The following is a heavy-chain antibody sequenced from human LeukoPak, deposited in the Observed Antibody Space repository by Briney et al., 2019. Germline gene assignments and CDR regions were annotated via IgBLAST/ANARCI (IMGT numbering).Heavy chain of an antibody. CDR2: ISGSGSDI. D-gene: IGHD1-7*01. CDR3: ARDGEAFGWNYAFDY. V-gene: IGHV3-11*04. J-gene: IGHJ4*02. Sequence: PGGSLRLSCATSGFTFSDYYMSWIRQAPGKGLEWLSYISGSGSDINYADSVKGRFTVSRDNAKSALYLQMNSLRAEDTAVYFCARDGEAFGWNYAFDYWGQGTLVTVSS. CDR1: GFTFSDYY.